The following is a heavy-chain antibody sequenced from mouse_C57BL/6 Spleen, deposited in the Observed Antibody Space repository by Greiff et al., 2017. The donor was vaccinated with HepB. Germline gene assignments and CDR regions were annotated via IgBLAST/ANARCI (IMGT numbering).Heavy chain of an antibody. CDR1: GYAFSSYW. V-gene: IGHV1-80*01. D-gene: IGHD2-2*01. CDR2: IYPGDGDT. CDR3: ARGGGYDAWFAY. Sequence: QVQLQQSGAELVKPGASVKISCKASGYAFSSYWMNWVKQRPEKGLEWIGQIYPGDGDTNYNGKFKGKATLTADKSSSTAYMQLSSLTSEDSAVYFCARGGGYDAWFAYWGQGTLVTVSA. J-gene: IGHJ3*01.